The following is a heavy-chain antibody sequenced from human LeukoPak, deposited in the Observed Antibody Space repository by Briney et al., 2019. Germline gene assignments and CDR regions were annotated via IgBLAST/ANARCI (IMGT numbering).Heavy chain of an antibody. D-gene: IGHD1-26*01. J-gene: IGHJ4*02. V-gene: IGHV1-18*01. CDR2: ISAYNGNT. CDR1: GYTFTSYG. Sequence: GASVKVSCKASGYTFTSYGISWMRQAPGQGLEWMGWISAYNGNTNYAQKLQGRVTMTTDTSTSTTYIELRSLRSDDTAMYYCAREVGATGSNFDYWGQGTLVTVSS. CDR3: AREVGATGSNFDY.